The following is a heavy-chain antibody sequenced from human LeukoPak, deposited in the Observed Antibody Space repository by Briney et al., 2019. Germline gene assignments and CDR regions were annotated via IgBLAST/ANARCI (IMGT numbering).Heavy chain of an antibody. Sequence: GGSLRLSCAASVFTFSNYAMNWVRQAPGKGLEWVSSISGSGGSTYYADSVKGRFTISRDNSKNTLYLQMNSLRAEDTAVYYCAKDLDCSSTSCYEGYYGMDVWGQGTTVTVSS. J-gene: IGHJ6*02. CDR2: ISGSGGST. D-gene: IGHD2-2*01. CDR3: AKDLDCSSTSCYEGYYGMDV. CDR1: VFTFSNYA. V-gene: IGHV3-23*01.